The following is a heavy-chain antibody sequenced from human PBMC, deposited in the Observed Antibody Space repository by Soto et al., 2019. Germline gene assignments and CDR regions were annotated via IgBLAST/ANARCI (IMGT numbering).Heavy chain of an antibody. CDR2: ISHSGST. Sequence: QVQLQESGPGLVKPSQTLSLSCTVSGGSISSAAYYWSWIRQHPGKGLEWIGYISHSGSTYYTPSLKRRVIISADPSKNQFSLNLTSVTAADTAVYFCAREYTYGSNFFDCWGQGALVTVSS. D-gene: IGHD5-18*01. V-gene: IGHV4-31*03. CDR3: AREYTYGSNFFDC. CDR1: GGSISSAAYY. J-gene: IGHJ4*02.